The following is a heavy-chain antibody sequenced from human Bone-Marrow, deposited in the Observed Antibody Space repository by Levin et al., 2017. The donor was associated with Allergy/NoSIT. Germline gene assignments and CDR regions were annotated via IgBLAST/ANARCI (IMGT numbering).Heavy chain of an antibody. J-gene: IGHJ5*02. V-gene: IGHV3-11*06. D-gene: IGHD3-10*01. CDR1: GFTFSDYY. CDR2: ISSSSSYT. Sequence: GGSLRLSCAASGFTFSDYYMSWIRQAPGKGLEWVSYISSSSSYTNYADSVKGRFTISRDNAKNSLYLQMNSLRAEDTAVYYCARDSEGSGSYYSPLRYNWFDPWGQGTLVTVSS. CDR3: ARDSEGSGSYYSPLRYNWFDP.